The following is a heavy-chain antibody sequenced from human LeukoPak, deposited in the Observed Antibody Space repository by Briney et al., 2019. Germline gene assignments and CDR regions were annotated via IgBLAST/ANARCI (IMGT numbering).Heavy chain of an antibody. D-gene: IGHD1-26*01. CDR3: VKDRGGSPFYGMDV. V-gene: IGHV3-23*01. CDR1: GFTFSSFA. J-gene: IGHJ6*02. CDR2: ISGSGGAGT. Sequence: SGGSLRLSCAGSGFTFSSFAMSWVRQAPGKGLEWVSTISGSGGAGTYYADSVKGWFTVSRDNSRNTLYLPMNSLRAEDTAVYYCVKDRGGSPFYGMDVWGQGTTVTVSS.